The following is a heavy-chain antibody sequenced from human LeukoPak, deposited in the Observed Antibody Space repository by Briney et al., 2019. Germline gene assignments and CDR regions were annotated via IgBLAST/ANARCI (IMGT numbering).Heavy chain of an antibody. CDR3: AKDGDRYNWNYEGDY. CDR2: ISGSGGST. Sequence: GSLRLSCAASGFTFSSYAMSWVRPAPGKGLEWVSAISGSGGSTYYADSVKGRFTISRDNSKNTLYLQMNSLRAEDTAVYYCAKDGDRYNWNYEGDYWGQGTLVTVSS. D-gene: IGHD1-7*01. V-gene: IGHV3-23*01. CDR1: GFTFSSYA. J-gene: IGHJ4*02.